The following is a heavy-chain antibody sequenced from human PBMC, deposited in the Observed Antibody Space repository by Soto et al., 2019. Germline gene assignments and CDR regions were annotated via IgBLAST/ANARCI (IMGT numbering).Heavy chain of an antibody. CDR1: CYSISSGYY. CDR2: IYHSGST. Sequence: PSETLSFTCAVSCYSISSGYYWGWIRQPPGKGLEWIGSIYHSGSTNYNPSLKSRVTISVDTSKNQFSLRLSSVTAADTAVYYCARGPTRGKNYYYYYGMDVWGQGTTVTVSS. V-gene: IGHV4-38-2*01. CDR3: ARGPTRGKNYYYYYGMDV. J-gene: IGHJ6*02.